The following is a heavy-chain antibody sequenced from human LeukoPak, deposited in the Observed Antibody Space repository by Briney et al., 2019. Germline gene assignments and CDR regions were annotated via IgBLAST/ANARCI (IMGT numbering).Heavy chain of an antibody. CDR1: GFTFSSYW. Sequence: GGSLRLSCAASGFTFSSYWMSWVRQAPGKGLEWVANIKQDGSDKYYVDSVKGRFTISRDNAKNSLHLQMNSLRAEDTAVYFCARGVVTGIDFYDYWGQGTLVTVSS. D-gene: IGHD1-20*01. CDR3: ARGVVTGIDFYDY. CDR2: IKQDGSDK. J-gene: IGHJ4*02. V-gene: IGHV3-7*01.